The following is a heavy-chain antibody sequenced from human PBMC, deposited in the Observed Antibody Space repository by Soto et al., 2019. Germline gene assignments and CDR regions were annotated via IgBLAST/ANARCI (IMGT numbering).Heavy chain of an antibody. CDR3: AREETAWPLAYGLDV. CDR2: IGRRSDI. V-gene: IGHV3-21*01. D-gene: IGHD2-21*02. CDR1: GFSFSTYS. J-gene: IGHJ6*02. Sequence: GGSLRLSCEASGFSFSTYSIHCFRHAPWKGLEWVSSIGRRSDIYYADSVKGRFTISRDNAKNSVSLQMNSLRDEDTAVYYCAREETAWPLAYGLDVWGQGTTVTVSS.